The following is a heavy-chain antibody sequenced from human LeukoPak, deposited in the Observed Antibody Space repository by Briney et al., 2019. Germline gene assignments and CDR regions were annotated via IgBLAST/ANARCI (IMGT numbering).Heavy chain of an antibody. J-gene: IGHJ4*02. V-gene: IGHV1-2*02. Sequence: SVKVSCRASGYTFTGYYIHWVRQAPGQGLEWMGWINPNSGGTNYAQKFQGRVTLTWDTSISTAYMDLRRLRPDDTAVYYCARTSAMDYWGQGTLVTVSS. D-gene: IGHD2-2*01. CDR2: INPNSGGT. CDR1: GYTFTGYY. CDR3: ARTSAMDY.